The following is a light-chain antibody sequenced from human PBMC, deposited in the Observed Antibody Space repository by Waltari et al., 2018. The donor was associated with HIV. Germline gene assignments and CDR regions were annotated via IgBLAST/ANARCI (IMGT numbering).Light chain of an antibody. CDR2: LGS. V-gene: IGKV2-28*01. Sequence: ESVLTQSPLALPVTPGEPASISCRSSQSLLHSNGFNYLDWYLQKPGQSPQLLIYLGSSRASGVPDRFSGSGSGTDFTLKISRVEAEDVGVYYCMQALQTPYTFGQGTKLEIK. J-gene: IGKJ2*01. CDR1: QSLLHSNGFNY. CDR3: MQALQTPYT.